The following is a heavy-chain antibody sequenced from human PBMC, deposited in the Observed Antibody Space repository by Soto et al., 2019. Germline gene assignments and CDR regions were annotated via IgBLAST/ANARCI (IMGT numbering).Heavy chain of an antibody. J-gene: IGHJ4*02. CDR3: GPRGAVADPRGY. CDR2: INHSGST. CDR1: GGSFSDFY. D-gene: IGHD6-19*01. Sequence: ETLSLTCAVYGGSFSDFYWTWIRQPPGKGLEWIGEINHSGSTNYNPSLKSRVAISVDTSKNQFSLNLTSVTAADTAVYYCGPRGAVADPRGYWGQGTLVTVS. V-gene: IGHV4-34*01.